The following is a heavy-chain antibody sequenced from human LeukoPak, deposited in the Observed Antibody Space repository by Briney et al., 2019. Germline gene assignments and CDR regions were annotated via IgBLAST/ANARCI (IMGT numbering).Heavy chain of an antibody. D-gene: IGHD2-15*01. V-gene: IGHV1-8*01. CDR1: EYTFTSYD. Sequence: ASVKVSCKASEYTFTSYDINWVRQATGQGLEWKGWMNPNSGNTVYAQKFQGRVTMTRDTSISTAYMELSSLRSEDTAMYYCARKNYCSGGSCYSRGWFDPWGQGTLVTVSS. CDR2: MNPNSGNT. CDR3: ARKNYCSGGSCYSRGWFDP. J-gene: IGHJ5*02.